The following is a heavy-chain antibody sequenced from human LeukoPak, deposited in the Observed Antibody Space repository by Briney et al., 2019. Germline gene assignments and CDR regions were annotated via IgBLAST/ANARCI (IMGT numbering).Heavy chain of an antibody. J-gene: IGHJ4*02. V-gene: IGHV3-21*01. Sequence: GGSLRLSCAASGFTFSSYSMNWVRQAPGKGLEWVSSISSSSSYIYYADSVKGRFTISRDNAKNPLYLQMNSLRAEDTAVYYCARGAYYYDSSGYYLYYWGQGTLVTVSS. D-gene: IGHD3-22*01. CDR1: GFTFSSYS. CDR3: ARGAYYYDSSGYYLYY. CDR2: ISSSSSYI.